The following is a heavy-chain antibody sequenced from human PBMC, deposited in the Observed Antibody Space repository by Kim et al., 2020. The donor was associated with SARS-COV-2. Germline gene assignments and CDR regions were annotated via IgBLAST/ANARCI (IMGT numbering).Heavy chain of an antibody. V-gene: IGHV1-69*06. Sequence: GTANYPKKFQGRVTITADKSTSTAYMELSSLRSEDTAVYYCARDKDAFDIWGQGTMVTVSS. J-gene: IGHJ3*02. CDR2: GTA. CDR3: ARDKDAFDI.